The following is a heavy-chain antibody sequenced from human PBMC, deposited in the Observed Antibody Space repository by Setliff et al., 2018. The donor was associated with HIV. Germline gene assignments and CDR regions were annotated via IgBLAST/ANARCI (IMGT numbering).Heavy chain of an antibody. CDR3: ARVGYCSSTSCYDY. V-gene: IGHV3-21*01. CDR1: GFTFSTYS. J-gene: IGHJ4*02. D-gene: IGHD2-2*01. CDR2: ISRSSSDI. Sequence: GGSLRLSCEAFGFTFSTYSMNWVRQAPGKGLEWVSSISRSSSDIYYADSVKGRFTVSRDNAKNSLYLQMNSLRAEDTAVYYCARVGYCSSTSCYDYWGQGTLVTVSS.